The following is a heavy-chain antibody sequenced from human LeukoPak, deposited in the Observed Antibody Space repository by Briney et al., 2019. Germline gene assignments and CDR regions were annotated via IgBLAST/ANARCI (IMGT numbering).Heavy chain of an antibody. J-gene: IGHJ4*02. CDR3: ARGLSGSYRGP. CDR2: INHSGST. Sequence: SETLSLTCAVYGGSFSGYYWGWIRQPPGKGLEWIGEINHSGSTNYNPSLKSRVTISVDTSKNQFSLKLSSVTAADTAVYYCARGLSGSYRGPWGQGTLVTVSS. D-gene: IGHD1-26*01. CDR1: GGSFSGYY. V-gene: IGHV4-34*01.